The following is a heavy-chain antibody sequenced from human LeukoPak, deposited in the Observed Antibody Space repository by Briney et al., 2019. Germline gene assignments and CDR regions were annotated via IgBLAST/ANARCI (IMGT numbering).Heavy chain of an antibody. CDR1: AFSFSTYG. J-gene: IGHJ3*02. CDR2: ISGSGDHT. D-gene: IGHD5-12*01. Sequence: PGGSLRLSCAASAFSFSTYGMSWVRQSPGKGLEWVSGISGSGDHTYHGDSVRGRFTISRDNSNNTLYLEMKSLIVEDTALYYCVKPPEWLRLRADVFETWGQGTMVTVSS. CDR3: VKPPEWLRLRADVFET. V-gene: IGHV3-23*01.